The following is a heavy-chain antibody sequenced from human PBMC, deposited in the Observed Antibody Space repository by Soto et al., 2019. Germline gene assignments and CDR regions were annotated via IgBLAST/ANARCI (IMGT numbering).Heavy chain of an antibody. D-gene: IGHD3-10*01. Sequence: SETLSLTCAVSGGSISSGGPYWSWIRQHPGKGLEFIGYTSYGGTASYNPSLKSRLTLSIDKAENQFSLKLRSVTAADTAAYYCAAGHRGVGVPNWFEPWGHGSLVAVSS. J-gene: IGHJ5*02. CDR1: GGSISSGGPY. CDR3: AAGHRGVGVPNWFEP. CDR2: TSYGGTA. V-gene: IGHV4-31*11.